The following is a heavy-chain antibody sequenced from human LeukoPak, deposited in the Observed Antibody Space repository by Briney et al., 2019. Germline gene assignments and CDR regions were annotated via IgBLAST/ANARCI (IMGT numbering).Heavy chain of an antibody. D-gene: IGHD6-13*01. V-gene: IGHV3-30-3*01. Sequence: PGGSLRLSCAASGFTFSSYAMHWVRQAPGKGLEWVAVISYDGSNKYYADSVKGRFTISRDNSKNSLYLQMNSLRAEDTALYYCAKDMDSSYSSSWGYWGQGTLVTVSS. J-gene: IGHJ4*02. CDR1: GFTFSSYA. CDR3: AKDMDSSYSSSWGY. CDR2: ISYDGSNK.